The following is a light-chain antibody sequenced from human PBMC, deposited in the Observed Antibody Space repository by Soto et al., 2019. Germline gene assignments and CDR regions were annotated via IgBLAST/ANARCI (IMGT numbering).Light chain of an antibody. CDR2: EVT. V-gene: IGLV2-8*01. J-gene: IGLJ1*01. CDR3: ASYAGGNKV. CDR1: SSDVGGYSY. Sequence: QCSLAQTPSAPGSPGQSCTISCTGTSSDVGGYSYVSWYQQHPGKAPKLMIYEVTKRPSGVPDRFSGYKSGNTASLTVSGLLPEDEADYYCASYAGGNKVFGTGTKVTVL.